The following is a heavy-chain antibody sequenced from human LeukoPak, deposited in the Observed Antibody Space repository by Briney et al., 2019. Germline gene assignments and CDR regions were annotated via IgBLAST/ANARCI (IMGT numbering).Heavy chain of an antibody. CDR2: IRYDGSNK. J-gene: IGHJ4*02. Sequence: GGSLRLSCAASGFTFSSYGMHWVRQAPGKGLEWVAFIRYDGSNKYYADSVKGRFTISRDNPKNTLYLQMNSLRSEDTAVYYCAREPVDYYDNSGPPDYWGQGTLVTVSS. CDR1: GFTFSSYG. V-gene: IGHV3-30*02. D-gene: IGHD3-22*01. CDR3: AREPVDYYDNSGPPDY.